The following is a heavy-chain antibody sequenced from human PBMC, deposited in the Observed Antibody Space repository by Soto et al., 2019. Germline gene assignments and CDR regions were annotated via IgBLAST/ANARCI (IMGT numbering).Heavy chain of an antibody. D-gene: IGHD3-22*01. CDR2: ISHSGGT. J-gene: IGHJ4*02. CDR3: ARGYESSRRYLPLLDY. V-gene: IGHV4-34*01. Sequence: WTWIRQTPGKGLEWIGEISHSGGTNYNPSLMSRVTMSADTSKKQFSLRLSSVTAADTALYFCARGYESSRRYLPLLDYWGQGTLVTVSS.